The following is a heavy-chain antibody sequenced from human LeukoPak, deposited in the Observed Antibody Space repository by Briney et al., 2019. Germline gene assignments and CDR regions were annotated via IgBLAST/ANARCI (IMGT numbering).Heavy chain of an antibody. V-gene: IGHV4-30-4*01. CDR2: IYSRGNT. D-gene: IGHD3-10*01. J-gene: IGHJ5*02. Sequence: SETLSLTCTVSGGSISSGDYYWSWIRQSPGKGLEWIGYIYSRGNTYYNPSLKSRVTISVDTSKNQFSLKLTSVTAADTAVYYCARRYGSGSSYSFDPWGQGTLVIVSS. CDR1: GGSISSGDYY. CDR3: ARRYGSGSSYSFDP.